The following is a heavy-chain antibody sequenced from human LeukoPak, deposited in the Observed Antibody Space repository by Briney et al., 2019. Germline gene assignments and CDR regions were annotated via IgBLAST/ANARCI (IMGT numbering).Heavy chain of an antibody. CDR1: GGSISSSSYY. Sequence: SQTLSLTCTVSGGSISSSSYYWGWIRQPPGKGLEWIESIYYSGSTYYNPSLKSRVTISVDTSKNQFSLKLSSVTAADTAVYYCARLIRLAVADYYFDYWGQGTLVTVSS. D-gene: IGHD6-19*01. J-gene: IGHJ4*02. V-gene: IGHV4-39*01. CDR2: IYYSGST. CDR3: ARLIRLAVADYYFDY.